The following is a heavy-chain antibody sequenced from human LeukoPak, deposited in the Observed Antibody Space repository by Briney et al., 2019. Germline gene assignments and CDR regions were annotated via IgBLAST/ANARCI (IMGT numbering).Heavy chain of an antibody. CDR2: ISGSSSYI. Sequence: GGSLRLSCAASGFIFSRYGMSWVRQAPGKGLEWVSSISGSSSYIYYADSVKGRFSISRDNAKNSLYLQMNSLRAEDTAVYYCARDLLGWELHYFDYWGQGTLVTVSS. CDR3: ARDLLGWELHYFDY. D-gene: IGHD1-26*01. CDR1: GFIFSRYG. V-gene: IGHV3-21*01. J-gene: IGHJ4*02.